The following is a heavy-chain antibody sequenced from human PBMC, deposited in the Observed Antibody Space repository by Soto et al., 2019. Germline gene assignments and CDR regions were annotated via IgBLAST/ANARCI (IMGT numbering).Heavy chain of an antibody. CDR3: ARAMTSVGATTRGDY. Sequence: EVQLVESGGGLVQPGGSLRLSCAVSGFTFETYWMHWVRQAPGKGLAWVSRINSDGSTTDYADSVEGRFTISRDNAKNTLYRQMTSLTAEDTAIYYCARAMTSVGATTRGDYWGQGTLVTVSS. V-gene: IGHV3-74*01. CDR1: GFTFETYW. CDR2: INSDGSTT. J-gene: IGHJ4*02. D-gene: IGHD1-26*01.